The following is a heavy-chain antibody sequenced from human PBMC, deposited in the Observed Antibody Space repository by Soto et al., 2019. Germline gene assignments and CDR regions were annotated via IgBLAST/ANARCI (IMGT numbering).Heavy chain of an antibody. CDR3: AKDGGYDYGGDYYFDY. V-gene: IGHV3-30*18. Sequence: GGSLRLSCAASGFTFSSYGMHWVRQAPGKGLEWVAVISYDGSNKYYADSVKGRFTISRDNSKNTLYLQMNSLRAEDTAVYYCAKDGGYDYGGDYYFDYWGQGT. CDR2: ISYDGSNK. J-gene: IGHJ4*02. D-gene: IGHD5-12*01. CDR1: GFTFSSYG.